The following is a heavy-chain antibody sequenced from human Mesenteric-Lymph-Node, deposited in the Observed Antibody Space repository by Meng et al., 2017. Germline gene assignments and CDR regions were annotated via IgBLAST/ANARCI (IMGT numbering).Heavy chain of an antibody. J-gene: IGHJ4*02. CDR1: GYTFTGYY. V-gene: IGHV1-2*02. CDR2: INPNSGGT. D-gene: IGHD3-10*01. Sequence: ASVKVSCKASGYTFTGYYMHWVRQAPGQGLEWMGWINPNSGGTNYAQKFQGRVTMTRDTSISTAYMELSRLRSDDKDVYYCARDNYYGSGCYTDYWGQGTLVTVSS. CDR3: ARDNYYGSGCYTDY.